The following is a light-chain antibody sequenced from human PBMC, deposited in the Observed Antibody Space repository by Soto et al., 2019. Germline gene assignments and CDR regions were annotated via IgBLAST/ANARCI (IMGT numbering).Light chain of an antibody. CDR3: KSYAGSNTYV. CDR1: KSDIGVYDF. V-gene: IGLV2-8*01. CDR2: EVV. Sequence: QSVLTQPPSASGSPGQSVTISCTGTKSDIGVYDFVSWYQHHPGKAPRLIIYEVVQRPSGVPDRFSGSKSGNTASLTVSGLHDADEADYFCKSYAGSNTYVFGSGTKLTVL. J-gene: IGLJ1*01.